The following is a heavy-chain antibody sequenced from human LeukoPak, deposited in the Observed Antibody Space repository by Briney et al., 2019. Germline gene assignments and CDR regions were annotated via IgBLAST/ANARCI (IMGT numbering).Heavy chain of an antibody. CDR3: ARCSGTYFFDY. CDR2: IHHSGST. J-gene: IGHJ4*02. V-gene: IGHV4-38-2*01. CDR1: SYSISSGYY. Sequence: PSETLSLTCRVSSYSISSGYYWGWVRQPPGKGLEWIGSIHHSGSTYYNPSLRSRVTISVDTSKNQFSLKLNSVTAADTAVYYCARCSGTYFFDYGGQGTLVTVSS. D-gene: IGHD6-19*01.